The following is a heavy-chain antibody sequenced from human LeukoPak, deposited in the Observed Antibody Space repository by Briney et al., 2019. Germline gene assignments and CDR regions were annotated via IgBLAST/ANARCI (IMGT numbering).Heavy chain of an antibody. CDR3: ASYPRTYYYYMDV. CDR2: IYHSGST. J-gene: IGHJ6*03. CDR1: GYSISSGYY. V-gene: IGHV4-38-2*01. Sequence: PSETLSLTCAVSGYSISSGYYWGWIRQPPGKGLEWIGSIYHSGSTYYNLSLKSRVTISVDTSKNQFSLKLSSVTAADTAVHYCASYPRTYYYYMDVWGKGTTVTVSS.